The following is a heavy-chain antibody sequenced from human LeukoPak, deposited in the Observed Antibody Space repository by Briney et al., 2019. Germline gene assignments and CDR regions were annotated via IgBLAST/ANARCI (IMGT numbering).Heavy chain of an antibody. CDR2: ISAYNGNT. D-gene: IGHD4-17*01. V-gene: IGHV1-18*01. CDR3: ARDNYGDYADY. CDR1: VYTVTSYG. Sequence: ASVKVSCKASVYTVTSYGISGVRQAPGQGLEGMGWISAYNGNTNYAQKLQGRVTMTTDTSTSTAYMELRSLRSDDTAVYYCARDNYGDYADYWGQGTLVTVSS. J-gene: IGHJ4*02.